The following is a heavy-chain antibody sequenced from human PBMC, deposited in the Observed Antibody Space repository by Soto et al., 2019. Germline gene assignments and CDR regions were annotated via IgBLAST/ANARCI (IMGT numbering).Heavy chain of an antibody. Sequence: QVQLVESGGGAVQPGESLRLSCVASGFDFTYYAMHWVRQAPGKGLESVAVMSSDGSKIHHTDSVKGRFTISRDNSKNALYLQMNSLRKEETAVYFCAKDEGVGGTLGLFDYWGQGTLVSGSS. J-gene: IGHJ4*02. CDR2: MSSDGSKI. CDR3: AKDEGVGGTLGLFDY. D-gene: IGHD1-26*01. CDR1: GFDFTYYA. V-gene: IGHV3-30*18.